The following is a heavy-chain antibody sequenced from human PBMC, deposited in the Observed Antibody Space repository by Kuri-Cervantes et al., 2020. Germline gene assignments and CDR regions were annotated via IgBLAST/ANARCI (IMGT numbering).Heavy chain of an antibody. D-gene: IGHD2-21*02. CDR1: GFTFSGSA. CDR2: IRNKANNYAT. V-gene: IGHV3-73*01. J-gene: IGHJ4*02. Sequence: GGSLRLSCAASGFTFSGSAIHWVRQASGKGLEWVGRIRNKANNYATTYAASVKGRFTISRDNSKNTLYLQMNSLRAEDTAVYYCARAHWGGDCIDYWGQGTLVTVSS. CDR3: ARAHWGGDCIDY.